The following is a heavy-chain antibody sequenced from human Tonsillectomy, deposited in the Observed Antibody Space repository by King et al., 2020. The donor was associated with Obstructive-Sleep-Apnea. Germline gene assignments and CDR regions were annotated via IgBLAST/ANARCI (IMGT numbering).Heavy chain of an antibody. V-gene: IGHV4-4*02. D-gene: IGHD4/OR15-4a*01. Sequence: VQLQESGPGLVKPSGTLSLTCAVSGGSISSSNWWSWVRQPPGKGLEWIGEIYHSGSTNYNPSLKSRVTISVEKSKNQFSLKLSSVTAADTAVYYCARHGFRAANEGDYWGQGTLVTVSS. J-gene: IGHJ4*02. CDR1: GGSISSSNW. CDR3: ARHGFRAANEGDY. CDR2: IYHSGST.